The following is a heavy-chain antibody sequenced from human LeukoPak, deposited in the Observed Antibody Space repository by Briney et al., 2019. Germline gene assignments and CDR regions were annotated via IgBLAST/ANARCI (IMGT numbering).Heavy chain of an antibody. CDR3: ARGRPVDY. V-gene: IGHV3-48*01. J-gene: IGHJ4*02. Sequence: PGGSLRLSCAASGFTFSSYSMNWVRQAPGKGLEWVSYISSSSSTIYYADSVKGRFTISRDNAKNTLFLQMNSLRAEDTAVYYCARGRPVDYGGQGTLVTVSS. CDR2: ISSSSSTI. CDR1: GFTFSSYS.